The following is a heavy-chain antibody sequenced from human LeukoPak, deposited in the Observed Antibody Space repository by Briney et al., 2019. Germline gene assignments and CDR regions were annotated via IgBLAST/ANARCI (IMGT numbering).Heavy chain of an antibody. D-gene: IGHD3-10*01. CDR1: GYTFTGYY. Sequence: ASVKVSCKASGYTFTGYYMHWVRQAPGQGLEWMGWINPNSGGTKYAQKSQGRVTMSRDTSISTAYMELSRLRSDDTAVYYCARASSTSLWFGELLPDYWGQGTLVTVSS. CDR2: INPNSGGT. CDR3: ARASSTSLWFGELLPDY. J-gene: IGHJ4*02. V-gene: IGHV1-2*02.